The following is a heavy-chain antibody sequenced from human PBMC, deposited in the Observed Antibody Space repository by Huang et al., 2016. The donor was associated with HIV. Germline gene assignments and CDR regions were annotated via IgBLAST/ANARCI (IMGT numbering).Heavy chain of an antibody. Sequence: QLQLQESGPGLVRPSETLSLIGTVSGGSITDSNYYWGWIRQPPGKGLEWIGSIYYSGDTDYNPSLKSRVTMSVDTSKNRFSLDIRSVAVADTAIYYCARHFGSWSGYFDSWGQGTLVPVSS. D-gene: IGHD3-10*01. CDR1: GGSITDSNYY. J-gene: IGHJ4*02. CDR3: ARHFGSWSGYFDS. V-gene: IGHV4-39*01. CDR2: IYYSGDT.